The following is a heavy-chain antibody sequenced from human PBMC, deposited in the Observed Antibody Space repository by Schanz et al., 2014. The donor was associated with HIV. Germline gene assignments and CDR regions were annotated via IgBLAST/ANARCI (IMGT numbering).Heavy chain of an antibody. CDR1: GFTFDDYV. J-gene: IGHJ6*02. V-gene: IGHV3-9*01. CDR2: ISWNSGSI. CDR3: ARGSWYSSGWVDDQYYYDVDV. D-gene: IGHD6-19*01. Sequence: EVQLVESGGGLVQPGRSLRLSCTGSGFTFDDYVMYWVRQAPGKGLEWVSGISWNSGSIGYADSVKGRFTISRDNSKNSVFLQMDRLRAEDTAVYYCARGSWYSSGWVDDQYYYDVDVWGQGTTVTVSS.